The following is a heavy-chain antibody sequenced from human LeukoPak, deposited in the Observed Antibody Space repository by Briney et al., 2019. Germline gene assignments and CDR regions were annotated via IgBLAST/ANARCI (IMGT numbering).Heavy chain of an antibody. J-gene: IGHJ4*02. CDR1: GYSISSDYY. V-gene: IGHV4-38-2*02. Sequence: PSETPSLTCTVSGYSISSDYYWGWSRPPPGKGLGWIGSVHHSGSTCYNPSLKSRVTISVDKSKNQFSLQLNSVTAEDTAVYFCAKDLSNANWMSRPHKWGQGALVTVSS. D-gene: IGHD1-20*01. CDR2: VHHSGST. CDR3: AKDLSNANWMSRPHK.